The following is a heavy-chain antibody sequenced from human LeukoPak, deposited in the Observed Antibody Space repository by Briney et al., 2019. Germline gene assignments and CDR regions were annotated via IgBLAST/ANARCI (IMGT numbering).Heavy chain of an antibody. CDR1: GFTFSSYA. Sequence: PGGSLRLSCAASGFTFSSYAMHWVRQAPGKGLEWVAVISYDGSNKYYADSVKGRFTTSRDNSKNTLYLQMNSLRAEDTAVYYCVRTYSSGWYGASFDYWGQGTLVTVSS. CDR2: ISYDGSNK. J-gene: IGHJ4*02. D-gene: IGHD6-19*01. V-gene: IGHV3-30*04. CDR3: VRTYSSGWYGASFDY.